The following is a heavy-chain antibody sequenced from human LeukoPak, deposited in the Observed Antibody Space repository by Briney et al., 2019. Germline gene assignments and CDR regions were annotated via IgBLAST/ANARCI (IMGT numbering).Heavy chain of an antibody. Sequence: GGSLRLSCAASGFTFSSYAMSWVRQAPGKGLEWVSAISGSGGSTYYADSVKGRFTISRDNSKNTLYLQMNSLRAEDTAGYYCARGTQYYYGSGSHRYYYYGMDVWGQGTTVTVSS. CDR1: GFTFSSYA. J-gene: IGHJ6*02. CDR2: ISGSGGST. CDR3: ARGTQYYYGSGSHRYYYYGMDV. V-gene: IGHV3-23*01. D-gene: IGHD3-10*01.